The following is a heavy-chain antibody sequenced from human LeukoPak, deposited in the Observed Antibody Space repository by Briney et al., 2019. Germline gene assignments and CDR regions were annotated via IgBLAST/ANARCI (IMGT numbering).Heavy chain of an antibody. Sequence: GGSLRLSCAASGFTFSDYYMSWIRQAPGKGLEWVSYISSSGSTIYYADSVKGRFTISRDNAKNSLYLQMNSLRAEDTAVYYCARTGRDGDYYYYYMDVWGKGTTVTVSS. CDR3: ARTGRDGDYYYYYMDV. V-gene: IGHV3-11*04. CDR1: GFTFSDYY. J-gene: IGHJ6*03. CDR2: ISSSGSTI. D-gene: IGHD4-17*01.